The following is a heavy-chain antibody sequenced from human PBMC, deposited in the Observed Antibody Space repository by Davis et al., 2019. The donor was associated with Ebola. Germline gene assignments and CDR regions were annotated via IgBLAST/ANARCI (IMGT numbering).Heavy chain of an antibody. CDR1: GFTFSSYA. Sequence: GGSLRLSCAASGFTFSSYAISWVRQAPGKGLEWVSAISGSGGSTYYADSVKGRFTISRDNSKKTLYLQMNSLRAEDTAVYYCAKSGLSFGVVKYHYGMDVWGKGTTVTVSS. V-gene: IGHV3-23*01. J-gene: IGHJ6*04. CDR2: ISGSGGST. D-gene: IGHD3-3*01. CDR3: AKSGLSFGVVKYHYGMDV.